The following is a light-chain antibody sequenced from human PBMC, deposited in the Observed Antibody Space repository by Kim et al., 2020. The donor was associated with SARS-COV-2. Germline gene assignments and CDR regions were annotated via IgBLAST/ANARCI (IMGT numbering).Light chain of an antibody. CDR2: KAS. Sequence: ASFGDRVTITCRASQNINSWLAWYQQKPGRAPNLLIYKASSLPSGVPSRFSGSGSGTDFTLTINSLQPDDFATYYCQQYFTYSPLTFGGGTKLEI. CDR3: QQYFTYSPLT. J-gene: IGKJ4*01. V-gene: IGKV1-5*03. CDR1: QNINSW.